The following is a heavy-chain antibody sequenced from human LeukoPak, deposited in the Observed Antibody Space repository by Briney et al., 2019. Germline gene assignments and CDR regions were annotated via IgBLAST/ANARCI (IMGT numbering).Heavy chain of an antibody. CDR3: AAGDYDILTGYTFDI. D-gene: IGHD3-9*01. Sequence: SETLSLTCTVSGGSISSSSYYWGWIRQPPGKGLEWIGEINHSGSTNYNPSLKSRVTISVDTSKNQFSLKLSSVTAADTAVYYCAAGDYDILTGYTFDIWGQGTMVTVSS. CDR1: GGSISSSSYY. V-gene: IGHV4-39*07. J-gene: IGHJ3*02. CDR2: INHSGST.